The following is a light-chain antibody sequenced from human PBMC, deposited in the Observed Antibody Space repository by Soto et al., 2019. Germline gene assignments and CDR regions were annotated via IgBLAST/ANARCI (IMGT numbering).Light chain of an antibody. Sequence: QPVLTQSSSASASLGSSVKLTCTLSSGHSTYTIAWHQQQPGKASRYLMKIERSGSYNKGSGVPDRFSGSSSGADRYLTISNLQSEDESDYYCETWDSNTHTVFGGGTQLTVL. CDR2: IERSGSY. CDR3: ETWDSNTHTV. CDR1: SGHSTYT. V-gene: IGLV4-60*03. J-gene: IGLJ7*01.